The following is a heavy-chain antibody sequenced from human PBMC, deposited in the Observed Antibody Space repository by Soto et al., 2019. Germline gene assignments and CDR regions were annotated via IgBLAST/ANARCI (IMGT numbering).Heavy chain of an antibody. J-gene: IGHJ6*02. CDR3: AKDKGYGDYDLDYYYGMDV. Sequence: GGSLRLSCAASGFTFSSYAMSWVRQAPGKGLEWVSAICGSGGSTYYADSVKGRFTISRDNSKNTLYLQMNSLRAEDTAVYYCAKDKGYGDYDLDYYYGMDVWGQGTTVTVSS. CDR2: ICGSGGST. CDR1: GFTFSSYA. V-gene: IGHV3-23*01. D-gene: IGHD4-17*01.